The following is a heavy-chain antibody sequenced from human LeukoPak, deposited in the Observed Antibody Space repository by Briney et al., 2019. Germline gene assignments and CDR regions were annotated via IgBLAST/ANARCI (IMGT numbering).Heavy chain of an antibody. CDR2: ISGSGGGT. CDR1: GFTFSSYA. Sequence: PGGSLRLSCAASGFTFSSYAMSWVRQPPGKGLEWVSTISGSGGGTYYADSVKGRFTISRDNSKNTLYLQMNSLRDEDTAVYYCAKDARAYSGSGSYLPYWGQGTLVTVSS. CDR3: AKDARAYSGSGSYLPY. V-gene: IGHV3-23*01. J-gene: IGHJ4*02. D-gene: IGHD3-10*01.